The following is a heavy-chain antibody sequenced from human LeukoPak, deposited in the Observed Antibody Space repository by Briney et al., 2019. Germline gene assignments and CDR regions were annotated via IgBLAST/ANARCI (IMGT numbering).Heavy chain of an antibody. CDR2: IYYSGST. CDR1: GGSISSYY. D-gene: IGHD6-19*01. J-gene: IGHJ4*02. V-gene: IGHV4-59*08. Sequence: PSETLSLTCTVSGGSISSYYWSWIRQPPGKGLEWIGYIYYSGSTNYNPSLKSRVTISVDTSKNQFSLKLSSVTAADTAVYYCATQRDSSGWIDYWGQGTLVTVSS. CDR3: ATQRDSSGWIDY.